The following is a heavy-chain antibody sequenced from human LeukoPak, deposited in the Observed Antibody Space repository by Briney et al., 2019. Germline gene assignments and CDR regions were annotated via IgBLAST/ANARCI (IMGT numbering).Heavy chain of an antibody. CDR3: ARRLLWFGELWGGFDY. V-gene: IGHV4-34*01. Sequence: PSETLSLTCAVYGGSFSGYYWSWIRQPPGKGLEWIGEINHSGSTNYNPSLKSRVTISVDTSKNQFSLKLSSVTAADTAVYYCARRLLWFGELWGGFDYWGQGTLVTVSS. CDR1: GGSFSGYY. CDR2: INHSGST. D-gene: IGHD3-10*01. J-gene: IGHJ4*02.